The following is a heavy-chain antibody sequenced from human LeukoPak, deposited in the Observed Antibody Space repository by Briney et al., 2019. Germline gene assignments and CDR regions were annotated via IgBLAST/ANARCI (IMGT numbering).Heavy chain of an antibody. CDR1: GFTFSSYA. CDR3: ARPQYKGVPYFDY. Sequence: GRSLRLSCAASGFTFSSYAMHWVRQAPGQGLEWVAVISYDGSNKYYADSVKGRFTISRDNSKNTLYLQMNSLRAEDTAVYYCARPQYKGVPYFDYWGQGTLVTVSS. CDR2: ISYDGSNK. V-gene: IGHV3-30-3*01. J-gene: IGHJ4*02. D-gene: IGHD1-1*01.